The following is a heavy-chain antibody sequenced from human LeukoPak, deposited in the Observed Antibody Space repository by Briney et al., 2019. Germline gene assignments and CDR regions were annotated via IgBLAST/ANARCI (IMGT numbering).Heavy chain of an antibody. CDR2: IKQDGSEK. J-gene: IGHJ4*02. D-gene: IGHD1-7*01. CDR1: GFTFSNYW. Sequence: GGSLRLSCAASGFTFSNYWMSWVRQAPGKGLEWVANIKQDGSEKYYVNSVKGRFTISRDNAKNSLYLQMNSLRAEDTAIYYCAREDDWNYEDYWGQGTLVTVPS. V-gene: IGHV3-7*01. CDR3: AREDDWNYEDY.